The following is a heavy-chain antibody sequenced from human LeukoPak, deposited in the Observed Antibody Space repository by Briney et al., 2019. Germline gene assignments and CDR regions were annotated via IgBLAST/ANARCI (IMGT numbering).Heavy chain of an antibody. Sequence: GGSLRLSCAASGFTFSSYSMNWVRQAPGKGLEWVSSISSSSSCIYYADSVKGRFTISRDNAKNSLYLQMNSLRAEDTAVYYCARESARWVAARTFDYWGQGTLVTVSS. CDR3: ARESARWVAARTFDY. V-gene: IGHV3-21*01. J-gene: IGHJ4*02. CDR2: ISSSSSCI. D-gene: IGHD6-6*01. CDR1: GFTFSSYS.